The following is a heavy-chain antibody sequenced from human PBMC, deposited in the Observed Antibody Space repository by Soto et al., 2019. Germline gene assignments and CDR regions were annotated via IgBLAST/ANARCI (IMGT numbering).Heavy chain of an antibody. J-gene: IGHJ6*02. Sequence: GESLKMSCKGSGYSFTSYWIGWVRQMPGKGLEWMGIIYPGDSDTRYSPSFQGQVTISADKSISTAYLQWSSLKASDTAMYYCARRSSSWSDYYYYGMDVWGQGTTVTVSS. CDR2: IYPGDSDT. CDR1: GYSFTSYW. D-gene: IGHD6-13*01. V-gene: IGHV5-51*01. CDR3: ARRSSSWSDYYYYGMDV.